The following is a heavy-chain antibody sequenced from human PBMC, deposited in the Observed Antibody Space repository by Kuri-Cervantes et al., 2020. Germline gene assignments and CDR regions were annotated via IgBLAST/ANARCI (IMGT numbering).Heavy chain of an antibody. CDR1: GFTFSGSA. Sequence: GESLKISCAASGFTFSGSAMHWVRQASGKGLEWVGRIRSKANSYATAYAASVKGRFTISRDDSKNTLYLQMNSLRAEDTAVYYCAKDSFLFNSGSYYGTGGMDVWGQGTTVTVSS. D-gene: IGHD1-26*01. V-gene: IGHV3-73*01. CDR3: AKDSFLFNSGSYYGTGGMDV. CDR2: IRSKANSYAT. J-gene: IGHJ6*02.